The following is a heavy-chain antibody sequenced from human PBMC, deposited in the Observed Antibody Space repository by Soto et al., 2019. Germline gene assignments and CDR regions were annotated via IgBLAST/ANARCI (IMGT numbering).Heavy chain of an antibody. CDR1: GFSLSTSEVG. J-gene: IGHJ3*02. V-gene: IGHV2-5*02. CDR2: IYWDDDK. Sequence: QITLKESGPTLVKPTQTLTLTCTFSGFSLSTSEVGVGWIRQPPGKALEWLAVIYWDDDKRYSPSLKSRLSITKHTSKNQVVLTMTNMDPVDTATYYCAHRPLARAGGAFDIWGQGTMVIVSS. CDR3: AHRPLARAGGAFDI. D-gene: IGHD3-10*01.